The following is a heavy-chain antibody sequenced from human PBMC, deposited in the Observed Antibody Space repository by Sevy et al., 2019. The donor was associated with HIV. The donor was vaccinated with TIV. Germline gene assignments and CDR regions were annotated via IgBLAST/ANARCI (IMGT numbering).Heavy chain of an antibody. D-gene: IGHD3-3*02. Sequence: GGSLRLSCTASGFDFPNAWMNWIRQVPGKGLEWVGHIKSITDGGAADYAAPVKGSFTISRHDSKNTLYLQMNSLKAEDTAFYYCSTDDLISYWGRGTLVTVSS. CDR3: STDDLISY. CDR2: IKSITDGGAA. J-gene: IGHJ4*02. V-gene: IGHV3-15*07. CDR1: GFDFPNAW.